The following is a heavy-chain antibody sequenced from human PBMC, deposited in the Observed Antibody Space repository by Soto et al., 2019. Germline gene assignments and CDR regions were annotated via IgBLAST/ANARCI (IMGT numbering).Heavy chain of an antibody. V-gene: IGHV3-23*01. Sequence: EVPLLDSGGGLVQPGGSLRLSCAASGFTFSNYAMTWVRQGPGKGLELVSGISGSGGRSYYADSVKGRFTISRDTSKSTLYLQMNSLRAEDTAVYYCAKAYFVWSSEQPYYFDYWGQGTLVTVSS. CDR2: ISGSGGRS. D-gene: IGHD3-16*01. CDR3: AKAYFVWSSEQPYYFDY. CDR1: GFTFSNYA. J-gene: IGHJ4*02.